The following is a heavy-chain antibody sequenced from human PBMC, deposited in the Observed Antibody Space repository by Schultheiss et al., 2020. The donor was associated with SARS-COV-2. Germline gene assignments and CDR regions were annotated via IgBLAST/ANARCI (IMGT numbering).Heavy chain of an antibody. CDR3: ARKEGGPIDY. D-gene: IGHD3-16*01. CDR2: INHSGST. V-gene: IGHV4-34*01. J-gene: IGHJ4*02. Sequence: SETLSLTCTVSGGSISSYYWSWIRQPPGKGLEWIGEINHSGSTNYNPSLKSRVTISVDTSKNQFSLKLSSVTAADTAVYYCARKEGGPIDYWGQGTLVTVS. CDR1: GGSISSYY.